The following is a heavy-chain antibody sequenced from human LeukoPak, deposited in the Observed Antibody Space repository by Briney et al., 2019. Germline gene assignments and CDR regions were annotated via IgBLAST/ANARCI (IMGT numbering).Heavy chain of an antibody. V-gene: IGHV4-34*01. J-gene: IGHJ5*02. CDR3: ARGGYSYGYENWFDP. CDR2: INHSGTT. D-gene: IGHD5-18*01. CDR1: GDSFFGYY. Sequence: SETLSLTCAVYGDSFFGYYGSWIRERPGKGLEWIGEINHSGTTSYNPSLKSRVIMSVDTSKNQFSLNLRSVTAADAGVYYCARGGYSYGYENWFDPWGQGTLVTVSS.